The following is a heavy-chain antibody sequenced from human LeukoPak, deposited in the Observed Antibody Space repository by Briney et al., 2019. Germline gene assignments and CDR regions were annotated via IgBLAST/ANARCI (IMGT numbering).Heavy chain of an antibody. Sequence: SVKVSCKASGGTFISYAISWVRQAPGQGLEWMGGIIPIFGTANYAQKFQGRVTITADESTSTAYMELSSLRSEDTAVYYCARVGYYYDSSGPGLGYYFDYWGQGTLVTVSS. CDR1: GGTFISYA. CDR3: ARVGYYYDSSGPGLGYYFDY. V-gene: IGHV1-69*13. J-gene: IGHJ4*02. D-gene: IGHD3-22*01. CDR2: IIPIFGTA.